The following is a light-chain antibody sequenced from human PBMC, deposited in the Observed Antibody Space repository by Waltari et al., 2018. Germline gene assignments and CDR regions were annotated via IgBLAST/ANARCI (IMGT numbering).Light chain of an antibody. CDR3: QHYVRLPAT. CDR1: QSVSRAF. CDR2: GAS. V-gene: IGKV3-20*01. Sequence: EIVLTQSPGSLSSSPGERVTLSCRASQSVSRAFAWYQQKPGQAPRLLIFGASNRATGIPDRFSGSVSETDFSLTISRLEPEDFAVYYCQHYVRLPATFGRGTKVEIK. J-gene: IGKJ1*01.